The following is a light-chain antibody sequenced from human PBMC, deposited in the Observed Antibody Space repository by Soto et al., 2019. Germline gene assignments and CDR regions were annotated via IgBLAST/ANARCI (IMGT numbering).Light chain of an antibody. CDR2: KVS. V-gene: IGKV2-30*01. CDR3: MQATQDHWT. Sequence: DVVMTQSPLSLPVTLGQPASISCRSSQSLLYSDGNTYLTWFQQRPGQSPRLLIYKVSDRFSGVPERFSGSGAGTDFTLTISRVEAEDVGVYYCMQATQDHWTFGQGTKVDIK. J-gene: IGKJ1*01. CDR1: QSLLYSDGNTY.